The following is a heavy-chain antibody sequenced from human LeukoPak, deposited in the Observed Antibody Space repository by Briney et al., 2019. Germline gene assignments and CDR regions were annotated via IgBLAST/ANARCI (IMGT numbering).Heavy chain of an antibody. Sequence: GGSLRLSCVASGFTFSSHGMNWVRQAPGKGLEWVSGIIPSGHTTYYADSVRGRFTISRDNSRNTVYLQMNSLTAEDTAVYYCARDPYSGAYGNTYYYYMDVWGKGTTVTISS. J-gene: IGHJ6*03. CDR3: ARDPYSGAYGNTYYYYMDV. CDR1: GFTFSSHG. CDR2: IIPSGHTT. D-gene: IGHD1-26*01. V-gene: IGHV3-23*01.